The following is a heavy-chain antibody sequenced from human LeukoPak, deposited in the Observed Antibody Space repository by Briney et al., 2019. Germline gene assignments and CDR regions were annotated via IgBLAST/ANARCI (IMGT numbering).Heavy chain of an antibody. D-gene: IGHD2-2*01. Sequence: SETLSLTCTVSGGSISSYYWSWLRQPAGKGLEWIGRIYTSGSTYYNPSLKSRVTISVDTSKNQFSLKLSSVTAADTAVYYCARLPAPYCSSTSCKAYWGQGTLVTVSS. CDR3: ARLPAPYCSSTSCKAY. CDR1: GGSISSYY. J-gene: IGHJ4*02. CDR2: IYTSGST. V-gene: IGHV4-4*07.